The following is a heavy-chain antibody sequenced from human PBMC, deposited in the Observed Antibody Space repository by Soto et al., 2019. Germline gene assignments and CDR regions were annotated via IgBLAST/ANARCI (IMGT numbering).Heavy chain of an antibody. D-gene: IGHD2-15*01. Sequence: QVQLVQSGAEVKKPGSSVKVSCKASGGTFRNYAFSWVRQAPGQGLEWMGEVIPIFGTTPYAPKFQGRVTITADESTNTAYMELSSLRSEDTAVYYCARRFIQDIGGNHDSFDIWGEGTMVTVSS. J-gene: IGHJ3*02. CDR2: VIPIFGTT. CDR1: GGTFRNYA. V-gene: IGHV1-69*01. CDR3: ARRFIQDIGGNHDSFDI.